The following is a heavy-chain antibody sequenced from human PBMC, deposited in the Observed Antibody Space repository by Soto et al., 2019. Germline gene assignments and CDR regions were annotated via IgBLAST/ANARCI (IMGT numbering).Heavy chain of an antibody. CDR2: TNHSGST. V-gene: IGHV4-39*01. J-gene: IGHJ6*03. CDR1: GGSISSSNYY. CDR3: ARHGEKPAAGWCNYMAV. D-gene: IGHD6-13*01. Sequence: QLQLQESGPGLVKPSETLSRTCTVSGGSISSSNYYSGWIRQPPGKGLEWIGSTNHSGSTYYNPSLKSRVNISVDTSKNQFTLNLSSVTAADTAVYYCARHGEKPAAGWCNYMAVWGKGTTVTVSS.